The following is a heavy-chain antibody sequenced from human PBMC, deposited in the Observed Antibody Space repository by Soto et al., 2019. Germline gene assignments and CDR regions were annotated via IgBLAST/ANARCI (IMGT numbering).Heavy chain of an antibody. Sequence: QITLKESGPTLVKPTQTLTLTCTFSGFSLSTTGVGVGWIRQPPEKALEWLALIYWDDDKRYSPSLKSRLTITKDTSKNQVVLTMTNMDPVDTATYYCAHRGGTSSNYYYVGYFQHWGQGTLVTVSS. CDR2: IYWDDDK. D-gene: IGHD3-22*01. J-gene: IGHJ1*01. CDR3: AHRGGTSSNYYYVGYFQH. CDR1: GFSLSTTGVG. V-gene: IGHV2-5*02.